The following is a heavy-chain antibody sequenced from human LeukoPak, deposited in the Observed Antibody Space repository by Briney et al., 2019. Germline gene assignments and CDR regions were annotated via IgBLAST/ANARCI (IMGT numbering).Heavy chain of an antibody. CDR1: GFSFHYYA. CDR2: ISYDGTNE. V-gene: IGHV3-30-3*01. J-gene: IGHJ4*02. Sequence: GGSLRLSCAASGFSFHYYAMHWVRQAPGKGLEWVAVISYDGTNEYYADSVKGRFTISRDNSKNTLYLQMNSLRAEDTAVYYCASSTTVVTPLDYWGQGTLVTVSS. CDR3: ASSTTVVTPLDY. D-gene: IGHD4-23*01.